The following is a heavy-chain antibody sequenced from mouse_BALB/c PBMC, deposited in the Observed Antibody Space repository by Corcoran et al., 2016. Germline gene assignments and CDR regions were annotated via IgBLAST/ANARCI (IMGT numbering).Heavy chain of an antibody. Sequence: VQLQQSGAELVKPGASVKLSCKASGYTFTEYIIHWVKQRSGQGLEWIGWVYPGSGSIKYNEKFKDKGTLTADKSSSTVYMELSRLTSEDSAVYFCARHCYVNDPFYYATDYWGQGTSVTASP. V-gene: IGHV1-62-2*01. J-gene: IGHJ4*01. CDR3: ARHCYVNDPFYYATDY. CDR2: VYPGSGSI. CDR1: GYTFTEYI. D-gene: IGHD2-2*01.